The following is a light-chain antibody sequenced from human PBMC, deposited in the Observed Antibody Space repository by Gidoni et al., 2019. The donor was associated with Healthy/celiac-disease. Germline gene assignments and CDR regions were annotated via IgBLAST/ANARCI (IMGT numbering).Light chain of an antibody. CDR3: QQYYSTPLFT. CDR1: QRVLSSSNTKNY. V-gene: IGKV4-1*01. Sequence: DIVMTQSPDSLAVELGARATINCKSSQRVLSSSNTKNYLAWYPQKPGQPPKLLISWASTRESGVPDRFSGSGSGTDFTLTISSLQAEDVTVYYCQQYYSTPLFTFGPGTKVDIK. J-gene: IGKJ3*01. CDR2: WAS.